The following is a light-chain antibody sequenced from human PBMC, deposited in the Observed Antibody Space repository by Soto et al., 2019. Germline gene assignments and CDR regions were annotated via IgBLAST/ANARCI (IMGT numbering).Light chain of an antibody. CDR2: KAS. V-gene: IGKV1-5*03. CDR1: ESISRW. CDR3: QQHNSFSIT. J-gene: IGKJ5*01. Sequence: DIPVTQAPFNRSASGREGIDSSSWASESISRWLAWYQQKPGKAPKLLIYKASSLESGVPSRFSGSGSGTEFTLTINSLQADDFATYYCQQHNSFSITFGQGTRWRL.